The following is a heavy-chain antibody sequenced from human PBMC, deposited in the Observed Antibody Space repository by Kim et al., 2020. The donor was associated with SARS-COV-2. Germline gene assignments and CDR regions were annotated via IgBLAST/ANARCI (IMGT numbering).Heavy chain of an antibody. Sequence: SVKGRCTISRDNDKNRLYLKMNSLRAEDRVVYYCARGDLNIAAREGGFDPWGQGTLVTVSS. V-gene: IGHV3-74*01. J-gene: IGHJ5*02. D-gene: IGHD6-6*01. CDR3: ARGDLNIAAREGGFDP.